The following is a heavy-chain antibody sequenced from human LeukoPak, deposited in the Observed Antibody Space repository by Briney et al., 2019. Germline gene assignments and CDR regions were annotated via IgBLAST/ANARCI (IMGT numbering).Heavy chain of an antibody. Sequence: RASVKVSCKASGGTFSSYAISWVRQAPGQGLEWMGGIIPIFGTANYAQKFQGRVTITADESTSTAYMELSSLRSEDTAVYYCARGRKAGVGRVYYMDVWGKGTTVTVFS. D-gene: IGHD3/OR15-3a*01. CDR3: ARGRKAGVGRVYYMDV. V-gene: IGHV1-69*13. CDR1: GGTFSSYA. CDR2: IIPIFGTA. J-gene: IGHJ6*03.